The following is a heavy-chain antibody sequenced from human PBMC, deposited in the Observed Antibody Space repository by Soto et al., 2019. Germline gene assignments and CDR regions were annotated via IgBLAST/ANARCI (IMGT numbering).Heavy chain of an antibody. CDR2: INAGNGNT. CDR3: AKDYGDYLYYFDY. Sequence: QVQLVQSGAEVKKPGASVKVSCKASGYTFTSYAMHWVRQAPGQRLEWMGWINAGNGNTKYSQKFQGRVTITRDTSASTAYMEPSSLRSEDTAVYYCAKDYGDYLYYFDYWGQGTLVTVSS. D-gene: IGHD4-17*01. V-gene: IGHV1-3*01. J-gene: IGHJ4*02. CDR1: GYTFTSYA.